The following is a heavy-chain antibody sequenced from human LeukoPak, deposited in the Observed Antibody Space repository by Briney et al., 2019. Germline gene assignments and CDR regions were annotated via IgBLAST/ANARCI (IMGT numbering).Heavy chain of an antibody. J-gene: IGHJ5*02. CDR3: ARRCTYRYYDSRSGFDP. CDR1: GGSFSGYY. V-gene: IGHV4-34*01. Sequence: SETLSLTCAVYGGSFSGYYWSWIRQPPGKGLEWIGEINHSGSTNYNPSLKSRVTISVDTSKNQFSLKLSSVTAADTAVYYCARRCTYRYYDSRSGFDPWGQGTLVTVSS. D-gene: IGHD3-22*01. CDR2: INHSGST.